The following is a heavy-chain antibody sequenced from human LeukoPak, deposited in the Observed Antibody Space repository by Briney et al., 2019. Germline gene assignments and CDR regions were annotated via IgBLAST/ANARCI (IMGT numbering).Heavy chain of an antibody. CDR1: GGSISSSSYY. Sequence: SQTLSLTCTVSGGSISSSSYYWSWIRQPAGKGLEWIGYIYYSGMTNYNPSLKSRVTISLDTSKNQFSLKLSSVTAADTAVYYCASADYDDYYIDFWGQGTLVTVSS. CDR3: ASADYDDYYIDF. J-gene: IGHJ4*02. D-gene: IGHD4-17*01. V-gene: IGHV4-61*10. CDR2: IYYSGMT.